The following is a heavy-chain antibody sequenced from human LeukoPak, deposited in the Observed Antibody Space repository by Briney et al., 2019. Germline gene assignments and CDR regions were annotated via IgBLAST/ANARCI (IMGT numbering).Heavy chain of an antibody. CDR1: GFTFGDYA. D-gene: IGHD3-22*01. V-gene: IGHV3-49*04. Sequence: PGGSLRLSCTASGFTFGDYAMSWVRQAPGKGLEWVGFIRSKAYGGTTEYAASVKGRFTISRDDSKSIAYLQMNSLKTEDTAVYYCTREATYYYDSSGYPQAIDAFDIWGQGTMVTVSS. CDR3: TREATYYYDSSGYPQAIDAFDI. J-gene: IGHJ3*02. CDR2: IRSKAYGGTT.